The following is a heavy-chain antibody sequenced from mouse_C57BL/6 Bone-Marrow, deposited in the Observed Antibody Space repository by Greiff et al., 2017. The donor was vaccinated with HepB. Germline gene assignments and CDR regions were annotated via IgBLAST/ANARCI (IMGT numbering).Heavy chain of an antibody. D-gene: IGHD1-2*01. CDR1: GYTFTDYE. CDR3: TRGGLLRLTGSDYFDY. Sequence: QVQVQQSGAELVRPGASVTLSCKASGYTFTDYEMHWVKQTPVHGLEWIGAIDPETGGTAYNQKFKGKAILTADKSSSTAYMELRSLTSEDSAVYYCTRGGLLRLTGSDYFDYWGQGTTLTVSS. CDR2: IDPETGGT. J-gene: IGHJ2*01. V-gene: IGHV1-15*01.